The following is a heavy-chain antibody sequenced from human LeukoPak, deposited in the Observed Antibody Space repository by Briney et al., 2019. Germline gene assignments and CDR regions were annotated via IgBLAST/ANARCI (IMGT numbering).Heavy chain of an antibody. CDR1: GFTFSSYG. D-gene: IGHD3-10*01. CDR3: AKDAALVTMVRAAHNDAFDI. Sequence: TGGSLRLSCAASGFTFSSYGMHWVRQAPGKGLEWVAVISYDGSNKYYADSVKGRFTISRDNSKNTLYLQMNSLRAEDTAVYYCAKDAALVTMVRAAHNDAFDIWGQGTMVTVSS. CDR2: ISYDGSNK. V-gene: IGHV3-30*18. J-gene: IGHJ3*02.